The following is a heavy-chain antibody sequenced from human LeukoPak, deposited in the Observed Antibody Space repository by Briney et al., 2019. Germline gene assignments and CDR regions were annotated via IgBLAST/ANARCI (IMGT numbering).Heavy chain of an antibody. CDR3: AKGTKDYYGSGSFYLSRDHFISR. Sequence: GGSLRLSCAASEFTCNSYGMHWVRQAPGKGLEWVAFIRYDGSNKYYADSVKGRFTISRDNSKHTLYLQMNSLRAEDTAVYYCAKGTKDYYGSGSFYLSRDHFISRWGQGTLVTVSS. CDR2: IRYDGSNK. CDR1: EFTCNSYG. D-gene: IGHD3-10*01. V-gene: IGHV3-30*02. J-gene: IGHJ4*02.